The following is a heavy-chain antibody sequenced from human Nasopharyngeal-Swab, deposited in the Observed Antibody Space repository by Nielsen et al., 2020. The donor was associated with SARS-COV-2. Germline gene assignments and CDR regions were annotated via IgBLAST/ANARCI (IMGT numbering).Heavy chain of an antibody. Sequence: GGFLRLSCAASGFTFSTYAMHWVRQAPGKGLEWVAVISYDGPNKYYADSVKGRFTVSRDNSKNTLYLQMNSLRAEDTAVYYCARPRRELRVYYGMDVWGQGTTVTVSS. CDR1: GFTFSTYA. J-gene: IGHJ6*02. CDR3: ARPRRELRVYYGMDV. CDR2: ISYDGPNK. V-gene: IGHV3-30-3*01. D-gene: IGHD1-7*01.